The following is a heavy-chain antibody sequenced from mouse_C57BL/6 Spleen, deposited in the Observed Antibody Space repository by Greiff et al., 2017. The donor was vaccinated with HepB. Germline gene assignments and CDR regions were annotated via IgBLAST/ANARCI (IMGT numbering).Heavy chain of an antibody. Sequence: EVQLVESGPGLVKPSQSLSLTCSVTGYSITSGYYWNWIRQFPGNKLEWMGYISYDGSNNYNPSLKNRISITRDTSKNQFFLKLNSVTTEDTATYYCASNYWGAMDYWGQGTSVTVSS. CDR1: GYSITSGYY. CDR2: ISYDGSN. V-gene: IGHV3-6*01. D-gene: IGHD2-1*01. J-gene: IGHJ4*01. CDR3: ASNYWGAMDY.